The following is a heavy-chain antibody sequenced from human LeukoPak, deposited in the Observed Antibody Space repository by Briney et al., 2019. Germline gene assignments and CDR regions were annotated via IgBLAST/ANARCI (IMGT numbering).Heavy chain of an antibody. CDR1: GGSFSGYY. Sequence: SETLSLTCAVYGGSFSGYYWSWIRQPPGKGLEWIGEINHSGSTNYNPSLKSRVTISVDTSKNQFSLKLSSVTAADTAVYYCASGGSPITGTEWRSSYAFDIWGQGTMVTVSS. J-gene: IGHJ3*02. CDR3: ASGGSPITGTEWRSSYAFDI. CDR2: INHSGST. D-gene: IGHD1-7*01. V-gene: IGHV4-34*01.